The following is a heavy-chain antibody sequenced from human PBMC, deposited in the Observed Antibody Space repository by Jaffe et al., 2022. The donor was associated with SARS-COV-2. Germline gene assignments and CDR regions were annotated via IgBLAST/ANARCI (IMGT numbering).Heavy chain of an antibody. D-gene: IGHD6-13*01. V-gene: IGHV3-11*01. Sequence: QGQLVESGGGLVKPGGSLRLSCAASGFTFTDYYMSWIRQAPGKGLEWTSYISSSGNSMYYADSVKGRFTISRDNAKNSLYLEMNSLRAEDTAVYYCARRHISTRAFDIWGQGTTVTVSS. CDR2: ISSSGNSM. J-gene: IGHJ3*02. CDR1: GFTFTDYY. CDR3: ARRHISTRAFDI.